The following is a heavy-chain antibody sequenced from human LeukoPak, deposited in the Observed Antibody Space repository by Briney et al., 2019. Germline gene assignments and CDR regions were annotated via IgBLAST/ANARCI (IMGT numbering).Heavy chain of an antibody. V-gene: IGHV3-23*01. D-gene: IGHD3-3*01. CDR2: ISGTGGSA. J-gene: IGHJ1*01. CDR3: AQAEKRESGHRFQH. Sequence: GGSLRLSCAASGFTFSSYAMSWVRQGPGEGLEWVSAISGTGGSAYYADSVKGRFTISRDNSKNTLYLEMSSLRADDTAVYYCAQAEKRESGHRFQHWGQGILVTVSS. CDR1: GFTFSSYA.